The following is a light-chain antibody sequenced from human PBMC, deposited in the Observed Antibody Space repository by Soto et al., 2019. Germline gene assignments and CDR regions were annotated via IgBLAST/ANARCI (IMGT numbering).Light chain of an antibody. CDR1: QSISSW. J-gene: IGKJ2*01. CDR2: KAS. CDR3: QQYNSNLYT. V-gene: IGKV1-5*03. Sequence: DIQMTQSPSTLSASVGDRVTITCRASQSISSWLAWYQQKPGKAPKLLIYKASILESGVPSRFSGSGSGTEFTLTISSLQPDDFATYYCQQYNSNLYTFGQGTKLEIK.